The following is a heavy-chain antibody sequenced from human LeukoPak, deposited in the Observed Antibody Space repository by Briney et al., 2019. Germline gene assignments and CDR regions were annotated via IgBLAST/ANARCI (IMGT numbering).Heavy chain of an antibody. CDR3: AKTSSGWYPFDY. Sequence: GGSLRLSCAASGFTFSSYAMSWVRQAPGKGLEWVSGMSGGGGSTYYADSVKGRFTISGDNSKNTLYLQMNSLRAEDTAIYYCAKTSSGWYPFDYWGQGTLVTVSS. CDR2: MSGGGGST. J-gene: IGHJ4*02. D-gene: IGHD6-19*01. CDR1: GFTFSSYA. V-gene: IGHV3-23*01.